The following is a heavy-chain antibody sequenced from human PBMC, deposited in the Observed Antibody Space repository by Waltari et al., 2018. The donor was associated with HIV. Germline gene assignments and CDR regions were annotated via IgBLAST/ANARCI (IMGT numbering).Heavy chain of an antibody. J-gene: IGHJ4*03. CDR3: ARDWTITATTRVDF. CDR1: GFIFTNFG. V-gene: IGHV3-33*01. D-gene: IGHD1-20*01. CDR2: IWYDGGNE. Sequence: QVQLAESGGGVVQPGRSLSLSCVASGFIFTNFGMHWVRQKPGKGLEWVAAIWYDGGNEYYADSVKGRFTISRDNSKNTLYLQMNSLRAEDTAVYYCARDWTITATTRVDFWGPGTLVTVSS.